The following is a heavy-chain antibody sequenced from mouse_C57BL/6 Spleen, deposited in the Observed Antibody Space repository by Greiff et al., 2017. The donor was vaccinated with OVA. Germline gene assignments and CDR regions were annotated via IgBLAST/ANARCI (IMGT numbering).Heavy chain of an antibody. J-gene: IGHJ4*01. CDR2: ISNGGGST. Sequence: EVQGVESGGGLVQPGGSLKLSCAASGFTFSDYYMYWVRQTPEKRLEWVAYISNGGGSTYYPNTVKGRFTISSDNAKNTLYLQMSRLKSEDTAMYYCARHWLYAMDYWGQGASVTVSS. CDR1: GFTFSDYY. CDR3: ARHWLYAMDY. V-gene: IGHV5-12*01.